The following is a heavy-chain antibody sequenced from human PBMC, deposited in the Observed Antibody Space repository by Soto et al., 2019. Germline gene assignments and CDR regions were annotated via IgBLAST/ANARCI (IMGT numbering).Heavy chain of an antibody. V-gene: IGHV3-33*01. CDR3: ARDRYQMGESSFDY. CDR2: IWYDGSNK. J-gene: IGHJ4*02. D-gene: IGHD3-16*01. Sequence: PGGSLRLSCAASGFTFSSYGMRWVRQAPGKGLEWVAVIWYDGSNKYYADSVKGRFTISRDNSKNTLYLQMNSLRAEDTAVYYCARDRYQMGESSFDYWGQGTLVTVSS. CDR1: GFTFSSYG.